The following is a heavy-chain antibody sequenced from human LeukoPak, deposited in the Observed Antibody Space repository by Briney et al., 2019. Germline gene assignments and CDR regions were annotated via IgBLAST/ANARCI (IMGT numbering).Heavy chain of an antibody. D-gene: IGHD3-22*01. CDR3: ARETNSSGYYIDY. V-gene: IGHV3-74*01. Sequence: GGSLRLSCAASGFSFSNYWMHWVRQAPGKGLVWVTRMNSDGSATYYADSVKGRFTISRDNAKNTLYLQMNSLRAEDTAVYYCARETNSSGYYIDYWGQGTLVTVSS. CDR2: MNSDGSAT. J-gene: IGHJ4*02. CDR1: GFSFSNYW.